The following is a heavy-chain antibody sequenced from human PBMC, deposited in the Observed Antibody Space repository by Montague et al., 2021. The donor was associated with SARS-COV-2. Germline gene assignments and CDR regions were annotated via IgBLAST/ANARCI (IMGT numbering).Heavy chain of an antibody. CDR3: ARHPIGYCSSTSCYVG. CDR2: IYDSRST. J-gene: IGHJ4*02. D-gene: IGHD2-2*01. Sequence: SETLSLTCTVSGGSISSSSYYWIWIRQPPGMGLVWNVSIYDSRSTYYNPYLKIRITISVDTSKIQFSLKLITVTAADAAVYYCARHPIGYCSSTSCYVGWGQGTLVTVSS. V-gene: IGHV4-39*01. CDR1: GGSISSSSYY.